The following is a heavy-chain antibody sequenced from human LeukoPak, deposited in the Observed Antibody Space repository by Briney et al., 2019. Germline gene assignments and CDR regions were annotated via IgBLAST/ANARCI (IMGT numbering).Heavy chain of an antibody. CDR2: INPNSGGT. D-gene: IGHD2-2*01. J-gene: IGHJ4*02. CDR3: ARGGYCSSTSCLYRF. V-gene: IGHV1-2*02. CDR1: GGTFSSYA. Sequence: ASVKVSCKASGGTFSSYAISWVRQAPGQGLEWMGWINPNSGGTNYAQKFQGRVTMARDTSISTAYMELSRLRSDDTAVYYCARGGYCSSTSCLYRFWGQGTLVTVSS.